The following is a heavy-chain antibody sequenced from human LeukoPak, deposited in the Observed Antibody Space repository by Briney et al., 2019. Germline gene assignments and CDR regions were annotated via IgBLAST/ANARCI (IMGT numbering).Heavy chain of an antibody. V-gene: IGHV1-69*05. CDR3: ATTPWGTQLWSQYCYYYYMDV. J-gene: IGHJ6*03. CDR2: IIPIFGTA. CDR1: GGTFSSYA. D-gene: IGHD5-18*01. Sequence: GASVKVSCKASGGTFSSYAISWVRQAPGQGLEWMGGIIPIFGTANYAQKFQGRVTITTDESTSTAYMELSSLGSEDTAVYYCATTPWGTQLWSQYCYYYYMDVWGKGTTVTVSS.